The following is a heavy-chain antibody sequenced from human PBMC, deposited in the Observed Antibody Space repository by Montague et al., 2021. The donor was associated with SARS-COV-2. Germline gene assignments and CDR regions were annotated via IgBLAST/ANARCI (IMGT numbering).Heavy chain of an antibody. CDR2: ISGSGGST. D-gene: IGHD2-15*01. Sequence: SLRLSCAASGFTFSSYAMSWVRQAPGKGLERVSAISGSGGSTYYADSVKGRFTISRDNSKNTLYLQMNSLRAEDTAVYYCAKDRIVVVVAALFDPWGQGTLVTVSS. J-gene: IGHJ5*02. CDR1: GFTFSSYA. CDR3: AKDRIVVVVAALFDP. V-gene: IGHV3-23*01.